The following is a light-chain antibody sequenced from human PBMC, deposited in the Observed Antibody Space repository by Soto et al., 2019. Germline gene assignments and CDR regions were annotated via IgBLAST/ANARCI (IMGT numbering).Light chain of an antibody. J-gene: IGLJ2*01. V-gene: IGLV1-47*01. Sequence: QSVLTQPPSASGTPGQRVTISCSGSSSNIGSNYVYWYQQLPGTAPKLLIYRNNQRPSGVPDRFSGSKSGTSAPLAISVLRSEDEADYYCAAWDDSLSGVVFGGGTKVTVL. CDR2: RNN. CDR1: SSNIGSNY. CDR3: AAWDDSLSGVV.